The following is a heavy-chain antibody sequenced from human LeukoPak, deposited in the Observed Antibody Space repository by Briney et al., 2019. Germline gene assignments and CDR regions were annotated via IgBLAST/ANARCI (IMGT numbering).Heavy chain of an antibody. V-gene: IGHV3-48*01. CDR1: GFNFSIYS. CDR2: ISRSSSII. D-gene: IGHD6-6*01. Sequence: GGSLRLSCAASGFNFSIYSLNLVRQAQGKGLEWISYISRSSSIIHYADSVKGRFTISRDSAKNSLYLQMNSLRAEDTAVYYCARDKGTSYLSSFDYWGQGTLVTVSS. J-gene: IGHJ4*02. CDR3: ARDKGTSYLSSFDY.